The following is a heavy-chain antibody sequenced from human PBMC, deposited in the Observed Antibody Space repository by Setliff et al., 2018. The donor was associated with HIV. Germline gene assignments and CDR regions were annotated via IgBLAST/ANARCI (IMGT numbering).Heavy chain of an antibody. J-gene: IGHJ4*02. V-gene: IGHV3-21*06. Sequence: SLRLSCAASGFIFSSYNMNWVRQAPGKGLEWVSSITSSSTYIYYADSVKGRFTISRDNSKSAVYLQMNSLRPEDTALYYCARDSEPGTRVAGTTGLDYWGQGSLVTVSS. CDR1: GFIFSSYN. CDR2: ITSSSTYI. D-gene: IGHD6-19*01. CDR3: ARDSEPGTRVAGTTGLDY.